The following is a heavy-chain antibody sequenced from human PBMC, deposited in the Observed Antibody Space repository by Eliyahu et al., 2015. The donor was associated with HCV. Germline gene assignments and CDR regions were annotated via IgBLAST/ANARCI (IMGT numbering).Heavy chain of an antibody. D-gene: IGHD3-10*01. J-gene: IGHJ3*02. V-gene: IGHV4-39*01. Sequence: GWIRQPPGKGLEWIGSIYYSGSTYYNPSLKSRVTISVDTSKNQFSLKLSSVTAADTAVYYCARLTMVRGVNAFDIWGQGTMVTVSS. CDR2: IYYSGST. CDR3: ARLTMVRGVNAFDI.